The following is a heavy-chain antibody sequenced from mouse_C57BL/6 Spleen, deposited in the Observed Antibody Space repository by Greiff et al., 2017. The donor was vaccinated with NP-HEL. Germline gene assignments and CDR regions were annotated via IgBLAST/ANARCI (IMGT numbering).Heavy chain of an antibody. D-gene: IGHD3-2*02. CDR3: ARAQATFFAY. V-gene: IGHV3-6*01. J-gene: IGHJ3*01. CDR1: GYSITSGYY. CDR2: ISYDGSN. Sequence: VQLKQSGPGLVKPSQSLSLTCSVTGYSITSGYYWNWIRQFPGNKLEWMGYISYDGSNNYNPSLKNRISITRDTSKNQFFLKLNSVTTEDTATYYCARAQATFFAYWGQGTLVTVSA.